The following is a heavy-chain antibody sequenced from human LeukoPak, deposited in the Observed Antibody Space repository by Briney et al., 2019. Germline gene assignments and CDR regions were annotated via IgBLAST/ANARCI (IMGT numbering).Heavy chain of an antibody. Sequence: GGSLRLSCAASGFTFSSYAMSWVRQTPGKGLEWVSAINNNGGIKYYADSVKGRFTISRDNSKNTLYLQMNSLRAEDTAVYYCAKDRSLTPYNWFDPWGQGTLVTVSS. CDR2: INNNGGIK. CDR3: AKDRSLTPYNWFDP. V-gene: IGHV3-23*01. J-gene: IGHJ5*02. CDR1: GFTFSSYA.